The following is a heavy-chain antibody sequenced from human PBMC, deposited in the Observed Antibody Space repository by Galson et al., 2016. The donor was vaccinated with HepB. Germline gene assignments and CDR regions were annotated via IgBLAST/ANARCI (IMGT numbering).Heavy chain of an antibody. CDR1: GNTFSRYA. D-gene: IGHD6-19*01. V-gene: IGHV3-23*01. CDR3: ARALSSGWYWYFDL. Sequence: SLRLSCAASGNTFSRYAMSWVRQAPGKGLEWVSGLSDSGGSTDYTGSVKGRFTISRDNSKNTLYLQMNSLRAEDTAVYYCARALSSGWYWYFDLWGRGTLVTV. CDR2: LSDSGGST. J-gene: IGHJ2*01.